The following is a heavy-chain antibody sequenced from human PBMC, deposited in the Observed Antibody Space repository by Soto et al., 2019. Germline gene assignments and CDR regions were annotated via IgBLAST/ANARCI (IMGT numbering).Heavy chain of an antibody. V-gene: IGHV5-51*01. CDR2: IYPGDSDT. CDR3: ASAVRGVANWFDP. D-gene: IGHD3-10*01. CDR1: GYNFTSYW. J-gene: IGHJ5*02. Sequence: PGESLKISSKGSGYNFTSYWIGWVRQMPGKGLEWMGIIYPGDSDTRYSPSFQGQVTISADKSISTAYLQWSSLKASDTAMYYCASAVRGVANWFDPWGQGTLVTVSS.